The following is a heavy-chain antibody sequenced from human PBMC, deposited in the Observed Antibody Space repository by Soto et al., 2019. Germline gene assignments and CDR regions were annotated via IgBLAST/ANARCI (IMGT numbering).Heavy chain of an antibody. D-gene: IGHD4-17*01. CDR3: ARGWATLTRSFDY. CDR2: RYYSEST. CDR1: GGSITTGGYY. V-gene: IGHV4-31*03. Sequence: LSLTCTVSGGSITTGGYYWSWIRQLPGKGLEWIGHRYYSESTYYNPSLKSRVSISVDTSKNQFSLKLSSVTAADTAVYYCARGWATLTRSFDYWAREPWSPSPQ. J-gene: IGHJ4*02.